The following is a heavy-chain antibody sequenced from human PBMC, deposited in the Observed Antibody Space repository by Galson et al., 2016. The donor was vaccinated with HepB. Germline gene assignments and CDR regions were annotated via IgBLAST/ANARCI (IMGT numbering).Heavy chain of an antibody. Sequence: SETLSLTCTVSGGSISSYYWSWIRQPPGKGLEWIGYIYYSGSTDYNPSLKSRVAISVDTSRNQFSLKLSSVTAADTAVYYCARVSALTTFFDYWGQGTLVPVSS. V-gene: IGHV4-59*01. D-gene: IGHD1-1*01. J-gene: IGHJ4*02. CDR1: GGSISSYY. CDR2: IYYSGST. CDR3: ARVSALTTFFDY.